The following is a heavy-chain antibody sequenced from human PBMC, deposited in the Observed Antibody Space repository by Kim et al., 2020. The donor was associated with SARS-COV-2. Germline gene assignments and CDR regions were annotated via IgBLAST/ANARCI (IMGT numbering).Heavy chain of an antibody. D-gene: IGHD3-9*01. CDR1: GYTFTGYY. CDR2: INPNSGGT. Sequence: ASVKVSCKASGYTFTGYYIHWVRQAPGQGLEWMGRINPNSGGTNYAQKFQGRVTMIRDTSISTAYMELSRLRSDDTAVYYCAKGLDILTTQRKGWDPWGQGTLVTVSS. J-gene: IGHJ5*02. CDR3: AKGLDILTTQRKGWDP. V-gene: IGHV1-2*06.